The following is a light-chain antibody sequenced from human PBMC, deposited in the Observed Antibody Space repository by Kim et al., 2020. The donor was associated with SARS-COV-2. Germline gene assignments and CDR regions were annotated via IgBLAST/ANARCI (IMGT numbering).Light chain of an antibody. CDR1: QSVTTY. CDR2: GAS. V-gene: IGKV3-15*01. J-gene: IGKJ2*01. CDR3: PQYYDCPPGDT. Sequence: EIVMTQSPATLSMSPGETATLSCRASQSVTTYLAWYQLKPGRAPTLLIHGASTRATGIPPRFSGSGSGTDFTLTITSLQSEDFALYYCPQYYDCPPGDTFGQGTKLEI.